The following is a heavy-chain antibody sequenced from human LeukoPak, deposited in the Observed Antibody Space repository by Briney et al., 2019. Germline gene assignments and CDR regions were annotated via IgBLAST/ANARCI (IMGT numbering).Heavy chain of an antibody. CDR1: GFTFSSYV. Sequence: GGSLRLSCAASGFTFSSYVMDWLRQAPGEGVEWVSTISSSDDRTIYADSVKGLFTISRDNSKNTVYLQMNSLRARDTAVYYFAKVPRSDLEINFESWGEGT. D-gene: IGHD3-3*01. CDR3: AKVPRSDLEINFES. CDR2: ISSSDDRT. J-gene: IGHJ4*02. V-gene: IGHV3-23*01.